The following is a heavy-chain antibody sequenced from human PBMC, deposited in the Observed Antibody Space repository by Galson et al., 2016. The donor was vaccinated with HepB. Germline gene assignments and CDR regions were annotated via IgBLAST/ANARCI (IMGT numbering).Heavy chain of an antibody. CDR1: GFTFRSYG. Sequence: SLRLSCAASGFTFRSYGMHWVRQTPGKVLEWVAVISYDGSNKYYVDSVKGRFTISRDNSKKTLYLQMSSLRVEDTAVYYCARDPPTMDVWGQGTTVTVSS. CDR3: ARDPPTMDV. J-gene: IGHJ6*02. V-gene: IGHV3-30*03. CDR2: ISYDGSNK.